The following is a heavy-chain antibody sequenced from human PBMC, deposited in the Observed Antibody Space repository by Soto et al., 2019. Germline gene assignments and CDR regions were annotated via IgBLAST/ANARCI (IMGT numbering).Heavy chain of an antibody. J-gene: IGHJ5*02. V-gene: IGHV3-53*01. CDR3: AKVGPFDSGSYLVRCGWFGP. Sequence: EVQLMESGGGLMQPGGSLRLSCAAAGFSVSTSHSSWVRQAPGKGLEWVSVIYSGGATHYAVSVKGRLIISRDKSKNTVDYQETSMRTEDAAVYYCAKVGPFDSGSYLVRCGWFGPWSAGSVVPVSS. CDR2: IYSGGAT. CDR1: GFSVSTSH. D-gene: IGHD3-10*01.